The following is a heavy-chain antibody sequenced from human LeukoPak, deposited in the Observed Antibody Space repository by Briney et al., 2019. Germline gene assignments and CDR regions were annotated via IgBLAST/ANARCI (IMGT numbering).Heavy chain of an antibody. CDR3: ARAWHDFWSGYFDY. V-gene: IGHV4-4*07. D-gene: IGHD3-3*01. J-gene: IGHJ4*02. Sequence: SETLSLTCTVSGGSIGSYYWSWIRQPAGKGLEWIGRIYTSGSTNYNPSLKSRVTMSVDTSKNQFSLKLSSVTAADTAVYYCARAWHDFWSGYFDYWGQGTLVTVSS. CDR2: IYTSGST. CDR1: GGSIGSYY.